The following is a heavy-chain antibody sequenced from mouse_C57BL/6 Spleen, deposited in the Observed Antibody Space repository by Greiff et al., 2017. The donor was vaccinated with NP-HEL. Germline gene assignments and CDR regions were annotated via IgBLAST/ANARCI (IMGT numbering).Heavy chain of an antibody. CDR1: GYTFTDSY. Sequence: VQLQQSGPELVKPGASVKISCKASGYTFTDSYMNWVKQSHGKSLEWIGDINPNNGGTSYNQKFKGKATLTVDKSSSTAYMELRSLTSEDSAVYYCASPGSSYYFDYWGQGTTLTVSS. J-gene: IGHJ2*01. V-gene: IGHV1-26*01. CDR2: INPNNGGT. D-gene: IGHD1-1*01. CDR3: ASPGSSYYFDY.